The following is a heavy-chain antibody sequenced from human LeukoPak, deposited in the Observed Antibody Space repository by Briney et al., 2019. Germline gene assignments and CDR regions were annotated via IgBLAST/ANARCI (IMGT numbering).Heavy chain of an antibody. CDR3: AKNGVPSLWRFDI. CDR2: INHSGST. V-gene: IGHV4-34*01. Sequence: PSETLSLTCAVYGGSFSGYYWSWIRQPPGKGLEWIGEINHSGSTNYNPSLKSRVTMSVDTSKNHFALKLSSVTAADTAVYYCAKNGVPSLWRFDIWGPGTMVTVSS. CDR1: GGSFSGYY. J-gene: IGHJ3*02. D-gene: IGHD2-8*01.